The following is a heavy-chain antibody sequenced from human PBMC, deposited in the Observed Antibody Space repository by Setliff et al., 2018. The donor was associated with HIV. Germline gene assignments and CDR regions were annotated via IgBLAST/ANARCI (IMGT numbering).Heavy chain of an antibody. J-gene: IGHJ4*02. CDR3: ARFMVTTAYFDY. CDR1: NASFSDYY. V-gene: IGHV4-34*01. Sequence: SETLSLTCAVYNASFSDYYRGWIRQAPGKGLEWIGEINQSGSTNYNSSLRGRVTISVDTSKNQFSLKLNSVTAADTAVFYCARFMVTTAYFDYWGQGTLVTVS. CDR2: INQSGST. D-gene: IGHD4-17*01.